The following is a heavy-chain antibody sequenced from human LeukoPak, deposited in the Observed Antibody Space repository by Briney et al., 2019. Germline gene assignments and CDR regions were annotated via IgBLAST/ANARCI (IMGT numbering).Heavy chain of an antibody. V-gene: IGHV3-23*01. CDR2: ISGSGGSP. D-gene: IGHD6-19*01. Sequence: PGGSLRLSCAASGFTFSSYGMSWVRQAPGKGLEWVSGISGSGGSPNYADSVKGRFTISRDNSKNTLSLQMNSLRAEDTAVYYCARDSAVAGTLYYYYGMDVWGQGTTVTVSS. J-gene: IGHJ6*02. CDR1: GFTFSSYG. CDR3: ARDSAVAGTLYYYYGMDV.